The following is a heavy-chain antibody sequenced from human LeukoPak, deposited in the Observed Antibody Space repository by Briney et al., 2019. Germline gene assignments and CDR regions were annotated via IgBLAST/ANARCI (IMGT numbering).Heavy chain of an antibody. CDR3: ARVIYGDYNFGYYYGMDV. V-gene: IGHV1-24*01. CDR2: FDPEDGET. Sequence: ASVKVSCKVSGYTLTELSMHWVRQAPGKGLEWMGGFDPEDGETIYAQQFQGRVTITADKSTSTAYMELSSLRSEDTAVYYCARVIYGDYNFGYYYGMDVWGQGTTVTVSS. D-gene: IGHD4-17*01. J-gene: IGHJ6*02. CDR1: GYTLTELS.